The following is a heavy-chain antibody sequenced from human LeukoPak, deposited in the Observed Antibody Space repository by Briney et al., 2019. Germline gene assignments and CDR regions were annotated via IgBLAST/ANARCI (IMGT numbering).Heavy chain of an antibody. Sequence: GGSLRLSCAASGFTFSDYYMSRIRQAPGKGLEWVAYITSSGDDIYYADSVKGRFTISRDNAKNALFLRMNSLRVEDTATYYCASDIVATSGDFWGQGTLVSVSS. D-gene: IGHD5-12*01. CDR2: ITSSGDDI. J-gene: IGHJ4*02. CDR3: ASDIVATSGDF. CDR1: GFTFSDYY. V-gene: IGHV3-11*01.